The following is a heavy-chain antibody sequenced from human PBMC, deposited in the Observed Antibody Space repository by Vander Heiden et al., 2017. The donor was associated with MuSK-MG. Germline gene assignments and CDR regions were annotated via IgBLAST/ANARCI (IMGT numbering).Heavy chain of an antibody. CDR1: GFTFSSYT. CDR2: ISSSSSYI. V-gene: IGHV3-21*01. D-gene: IGHD5-18*01. CDR3: ARVEYTYGETRQIYYFDS. Sequence: EVHLVESGGGLVKPGGSLRLSCAASGFTFSSYTLDWVRQAPGKGLEWVSSISSSSSYIYYADSVKGRFTISRDNAWNSLYLQMNSLRAEDTAVYYCARVEYTYGETRQIYYFDSWGQGTPVTVSS. J-gene: IGHJ4*02.